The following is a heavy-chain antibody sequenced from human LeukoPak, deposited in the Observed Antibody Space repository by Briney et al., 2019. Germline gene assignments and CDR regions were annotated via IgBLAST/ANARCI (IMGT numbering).Heavy chain of an antibody. J-gene: IGHJ6*03. D-gene: IGHD2-21*02. CDR1: GGSFRGFY. Sequence: SETLSLTCAVSGGSFRGFYWSWIRQSPDKGLEWIGEITHSGSSSYNPSLRSRLTISVDMSKNQFSQKLKSMTAADTAIYYCARSHCGGDCYSSRWQVFYGYYYYYMDVWAKGTTVTVSS. V-gene: IGHV4-34*01. CDR2: ITHSGSS. CDR3: ARSHCGGDCYSSRWQVFYGYYYYYMDV.